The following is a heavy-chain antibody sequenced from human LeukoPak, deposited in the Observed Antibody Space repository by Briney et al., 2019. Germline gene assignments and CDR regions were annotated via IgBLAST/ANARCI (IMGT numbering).Heavy chain of an antibody. CDR2: IKSDGSST. CDR3: AKAANQARPSYFDY. V-gene: IGHV3-74*01. J-gene: IGHJ4*02. D-gene: IGHD6-6*01. Sequence: GGSLRLSCAASGFTFSSYWMHWVRQGPGKGLEWVSRIKSDGSSTRYADSVKGRFTVSRDNPKNTLYLQMNSLRAEDTAVYYCAKAANQARPSYFDYWGQGTLVTVSS. CDR1: GFTFSSYW.